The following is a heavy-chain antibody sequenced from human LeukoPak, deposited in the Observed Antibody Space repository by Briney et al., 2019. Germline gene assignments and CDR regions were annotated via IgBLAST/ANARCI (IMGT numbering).Heavy chain of an antibody. D-gene: IGHD3-22*01. CDR3: ARDFIDTCYYDSKIGNHFDY. J-gene: IGHJ4*02. V-gene: IGHV4-34*01. CDR1: GGSFSGYY. CDR2: INHSGST. Sequence: SETLSLTCAVYGGSFSGYYWSWIRQPPGKGLEWIGEINHSGSTNYNPSLKSRVTISVDTSKNQFSLKLSSVTAADTAVYYCARDFIDTCYYDSKIGNHFDYWGQGTLVTVSS.